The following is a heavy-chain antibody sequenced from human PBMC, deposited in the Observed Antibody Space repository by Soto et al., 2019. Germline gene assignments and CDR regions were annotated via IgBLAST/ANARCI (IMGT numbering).Heavy chain of an antibody. J-gene: IGHJ4*02. CDR1: GYSISAYY. D-gene: IGHD3-10*01. CDR3: GRDDYGIFPY. CDR2: IDPKNGAT. V-gene: IGHV1-2*02. Sequence: QVQLVQSGTEVKKPGASVKVSCQASGYSISAYYIHWVRQAPGQGLEWMVWIDPKNGATVSAQKFQGRLTMTRDTSISTVYMDLSGLTSDDTALYYCGRDDYGIFPYWGQGSLVTVSS.